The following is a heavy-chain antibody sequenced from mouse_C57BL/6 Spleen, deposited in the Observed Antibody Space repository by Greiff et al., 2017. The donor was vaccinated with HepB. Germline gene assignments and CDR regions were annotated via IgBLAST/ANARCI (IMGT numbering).Heavy chain of an antibody. V-gene: IGHV5-17*01. Sequence: DVQLVESGGGLVKPGGSLKLSCAASGFTFSDYGMHWVRQAPEKGLEWVAYISSGSSTIYYADTVKGRFTISRDNAKNTLFLQMTSLRSEDTAMYYCARKDFNRYYAMDYWGQGTSVTVSS. CDR3: ARKDFNRYYAMDY. CDR1: GFTFSDYG. J-gene: IGHJ4*01. CDR2: ISSGSSTI.